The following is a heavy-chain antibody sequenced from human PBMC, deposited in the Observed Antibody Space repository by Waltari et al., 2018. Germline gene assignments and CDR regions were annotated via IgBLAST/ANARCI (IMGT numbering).Heavy chain of an antibody. J-gene: IGHJ6*03. Sequence: QLQESGPGLVKASETLSLTCSLSGYSLSSGAYYWGWIRQPPGRGLEWIGSIGTFSFGGSTNYNPSLKSRLTISADTSKNHFSLRLNSLTAADTAVYYCARVGVPVAIQGRYYYYNYIDVWGTGTRVTIS. V-gene: IGHV4-39*07. CDR3: ARVGVPVAIQGRYYYYNYIDV. D-gene: IGHD2-2*02. CDR1: GYSLSSGAYY. CDR2: IGTFSFGGST.